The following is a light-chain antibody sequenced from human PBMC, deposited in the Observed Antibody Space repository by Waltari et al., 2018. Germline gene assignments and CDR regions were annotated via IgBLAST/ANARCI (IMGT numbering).Light chain of an antibody. Sequence: QSALTQPPSASGSPGPSVTISCTGTCRDVGGYALVSWYQQHPGKAPKLMISEVPKRPSGVPDRFSGSKSGNTASLTVSGLQAEDEADYYCSSYAGSKNLVFGGGTKLTVL. CDR1: CRDVGGYAL. CDR3: SSYAGSKNLV. CDR2: EVP. V-gene: IGLV2-8*01. J-gene: IGLJ2*01.